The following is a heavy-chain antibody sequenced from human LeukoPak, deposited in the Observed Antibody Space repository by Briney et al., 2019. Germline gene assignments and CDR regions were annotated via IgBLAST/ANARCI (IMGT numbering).Heavy chain of an antibody. Sequence: GASVKVSCKASGYTFTGYYMHWVRQAPGQGLEWMGWINPNSGGTNYAQKFQGRVTMTRDTSISTAYMELSRLRSDDTAVYYCARGLSYSSSWYWYYYYGMDVWGQGTTVTVSP. D-gene: IGHD6-13*01. V-gene: IGHV1-2*02. J-gene: IGHJ6*01. CDR2: INPNSGGT. CDR3: ARGLSYSSSWYWYYYYGMDV. CDR1: GYTFTGYY.